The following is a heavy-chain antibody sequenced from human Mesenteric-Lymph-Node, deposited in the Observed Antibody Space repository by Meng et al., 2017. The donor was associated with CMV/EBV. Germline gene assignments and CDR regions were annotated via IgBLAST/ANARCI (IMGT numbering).Heavy chain of an antibody. CDR3: AKATDFDY. CDR1: GFTFSSYA. CDR2: IYSGDSRT. D-gene: IGHD4-11*01. J-gene: IGHJ4*02. Sequence: GGSLRLSCAASGFTFSSYAMSWVRQAPGKGLEWVSVIYSGDSRTYYADSVKGRFTISRDNSKNTLYLQMNSLRAEDTAVYYCAKATDFDYWGQGTLVTVSS. V-gene: IGHV3-23*03.